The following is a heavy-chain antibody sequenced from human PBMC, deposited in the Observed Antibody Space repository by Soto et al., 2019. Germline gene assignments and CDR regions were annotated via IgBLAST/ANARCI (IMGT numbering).Heavy chain of an antibody. Sequence: SETLSLTCTVSGDSIGNYYWSWIGQPPGKGLEWIGYIYYSGSTNYNPSLKSRVTISVDTSKNQFSLKLSSVTAADTAVYYCARHFFVYYSRGFGAFYICGQG. CDR1: GDSIGNYY. CDR2: IYYSGST. CDR3: ARHFFVYYSRGFGAFYI. D-gene: IGHD3-22*01. V-gene: IGHV4-59*08. J-gene: IGHJ3*02.